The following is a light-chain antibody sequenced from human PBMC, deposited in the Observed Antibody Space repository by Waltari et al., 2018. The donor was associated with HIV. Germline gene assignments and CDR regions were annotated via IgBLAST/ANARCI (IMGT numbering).Light chain of an antibody. CDR2: KIS. J-gene: IGKJ1*01. V-gene: IGKV2-24*01. CDR3: RQGSGFPWT. CDR1: QSLVHRDGDTH. Sequence: DIVMTQSPLPLPVTVGQPASISCRSGQSLVHRDGDTHLSWLQQRPGQPPRLRLYKISSRFSGVPDRFRGSGAGTDFTLHISRVEPEDVGVYYCRQGSGFPWTFGQGTTLEI.